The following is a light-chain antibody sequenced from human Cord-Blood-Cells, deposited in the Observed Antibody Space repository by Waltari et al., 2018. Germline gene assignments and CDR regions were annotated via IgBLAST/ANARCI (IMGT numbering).Light chain of an antibody. CDR2: GAS. V-gene: IGKV3-20*01. J-gene: IGKJ2*01. CDR3: QQYGSSPPYT. Sequence: EIVLTQSPGTLSLSPGERATRPCRASHSVSSSYLAWYHQKPGQAPRLLIYGASTRATGIPDRFSGSGSGTDFTLTISRLEPEDFAVYYCQQYGSSPPYTFGQGTKLEIK. CDR1: HSVSSSY.